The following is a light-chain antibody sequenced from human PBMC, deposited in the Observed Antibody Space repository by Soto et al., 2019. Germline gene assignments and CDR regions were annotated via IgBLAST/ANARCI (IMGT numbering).Light chain of an antibody. J-gene: IGLJ3*02. CDR3: AAWDDSLSSNWV. V-gene: IGLV1-47*01. Sequence: QSVLTQPPSASGTPGQRVTISCSGSSSNIGSTYVYWYQQLPGTAPKLLIYRNNQRPSGVPDRFSGSKSGTSASLAISGLRSEDEADYYCAAWDDSLSSNWVFGGGTKVTVL. CDR1: SSNIGSTY. CDR2: RNN.